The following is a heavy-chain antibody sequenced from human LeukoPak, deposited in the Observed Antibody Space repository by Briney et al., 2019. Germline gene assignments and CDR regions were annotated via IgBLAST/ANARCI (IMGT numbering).Heavy chain of an antibody. D-gene: IGHD6-6*01. J-gene: IGHJ4*02. CDR3: AKDRSAARPIY. Sequence: GGTLRLSCAASGFTFNRYGMSWVRQAPGKGLEWVSAISGSGGTTYYADFVKGRFTISRDNSKNTLYLQMNSLRAEDTAVYYCAKDRSAARPIYWGQGTLVTVSS. CDR1: GFTFNRYG. CDR2: ISGSGGTT. V-gene: IGHV3-23*01.